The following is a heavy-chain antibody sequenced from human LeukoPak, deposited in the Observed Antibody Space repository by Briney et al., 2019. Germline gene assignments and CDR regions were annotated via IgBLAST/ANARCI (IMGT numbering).Heavy chain of an antibody. CDR3: ARERSGRYCTDGVCYSYFDHYMDV. V-gene: IGHV1-18*01. CDR1: GYIFTRYS. J-gene: IGHJ6*03. D-gene: IGHD2-8*01. CDR2: INLYNDNT. Sequence: GASVKVSCKASGYIFTRYSIVWGRRAPGQGLEWMGWINLYNDNTKYAQDLHDRVTMTTATSTSTAYMELRSLRADDAAVYYCARERSGRYCTDGVCYSYFDHYMDVWGEGTTVTVSS.